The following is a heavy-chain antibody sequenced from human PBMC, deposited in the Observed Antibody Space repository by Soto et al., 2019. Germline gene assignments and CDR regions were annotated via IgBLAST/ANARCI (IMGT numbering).Heavy chain of an antibody. CDR2: INPSGGST. Sequence: ASVKVSCKASGYTFTSYYMHWVRQAPGQGLEWMGIINPSGGSTSYAQKFQGRVTMTRDTSTSTVYMELSSLRSEDTAVYYCARDNRPNDAMIGDAFDIWGQGTMVTVS. CDR3: ARDNRPNDAMIGDAFDI. V-gene: IGHV1-46*03. D-gene: IGHD3-22*01. CDR1: GYTFTSYY. J-gene: IGHJ3*02.